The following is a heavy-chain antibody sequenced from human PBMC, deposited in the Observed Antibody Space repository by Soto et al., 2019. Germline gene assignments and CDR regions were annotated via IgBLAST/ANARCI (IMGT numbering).Heavy chain of an antibody. CDR3: ATKDLIFLYPGAFDI. CDR1: GFTFSSYA. D-gene: IGHD2-8*01. J-gene: IGHJ3*02. CDR2: ISGSGGST. Sequence: GGSLRLSCAASGFTFSSYAMSWVRQAPGKGLEWVSAISGSGGSTYYADSVKGRFTISRDNSKNSLYLQMNSLRAEDTAVYYCATKDLIFLYPGAFDIWGQGTMVTVSS. V-gene: IGHV3-23*01.